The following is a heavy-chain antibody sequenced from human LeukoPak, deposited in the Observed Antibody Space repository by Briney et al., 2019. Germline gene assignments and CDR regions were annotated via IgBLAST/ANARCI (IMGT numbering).Heavy chain of an antibody. Sequence: ASVKVSCKASRYTFTSYDINWVRQATGQGLDGMGWMNPNSGNTGYAQKFQGRVTMTRNTSISTAYMELSSLRSEDTAVYYCARGAPYYYGMDVWGQGTTVTVSS. V-gene: IGHV1-8*01. CDR2: MNPNSGNT. J-gene: IGHJ6*02. CDR3: ARGAPYYYGMDV. CDR1: RYTFTSYD.